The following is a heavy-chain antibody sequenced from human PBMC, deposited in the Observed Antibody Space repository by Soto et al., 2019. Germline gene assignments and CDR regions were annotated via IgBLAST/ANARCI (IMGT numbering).Heavy chain of an antibody. J-gene: IGHJ3*02. CDR3: ARDGVDVSRTTVRHGALDI. V-gene: IGHV1-69*01. CDR2: FIPVFTTA. Sequence: QVQLVQSGAEVKKPGSSVKVSCKASGGSFSTYGISWVRQAPGQGLEWMGGFIPVFTTAKYAQKFQGRVSITADESTDTAYMELSSLRSEDTAVDFCARDGVDVSRTTVRHGALDIWGQGTVVTVSS. CDR1: GGSFSTYG. D-gene: IGHD4-17*01.